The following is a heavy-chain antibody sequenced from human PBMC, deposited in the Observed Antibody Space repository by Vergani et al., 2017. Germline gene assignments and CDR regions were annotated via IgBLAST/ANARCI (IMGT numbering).Heavy chain of an antibody. V-gene: IGHV3-30*01. D-gene: IGHD6-19*01. CDR1: GFTFSSYA. CDR3: ARVYSSGWFTWYFDL. J-gene: IGHJ2*01. Sequence: QVQLVESGGGVVQPGRSLRLSCAASGFTFSSYAMHWVRQAPGKGLEWVAVISYDGSNKYYADSVKGRFTISRDNSKNTLYLQMNSLRAEDTAVYYCARVYSSGWFTWYFDLWGRGTLVTVSS. CDR2: ISYDGSNK.